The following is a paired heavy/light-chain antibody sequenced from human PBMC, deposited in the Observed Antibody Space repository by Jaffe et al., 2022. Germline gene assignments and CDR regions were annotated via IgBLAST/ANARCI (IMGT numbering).Light chain of an antibody. CDR3: QQYNNWWT. V-gene: IGKV3-15*01. J-gene: IGKJ1*01. CDR2: GAS. CDR1: QSVSSN. Sequence: EIVMTQSPATLSVSPGERATLSCRASQSVSSNLAWYQQKPGQAPRLLIYGASTRATGIPARFSGSGSGTEFTLTISSLQSEDFAVYYCQQYNNWWTFGQGTKVEIK.
Heavy chain of an antibody. CDR2: IYHSGST. CDR1: GYSISSGYY. V-gene: IGHV4-38-2*01. J-gene: IGHJ5*02. CDR3: ARHLVVPAAMGEVGWFDP. Sequence: QVQLQESGPGLVKPSETLSLTCAVSGYSISSGYYWGWIRQPPGKGLEWIGSIYHSGSTYYNPSLKSRVTISVDTSKNQFSLKLSSVTAADTAVYYCARHLVVPAAMGEVGWFDPWGQGTLVTVSS. D-gene: IGHD2-2*01.